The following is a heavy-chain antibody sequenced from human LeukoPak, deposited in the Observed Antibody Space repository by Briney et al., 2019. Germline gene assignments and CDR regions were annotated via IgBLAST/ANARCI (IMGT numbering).Heavy chain of an antibody. CDR3: ARDSPLEWLLFDY. J-gene: IGHJ4*02. CDR2: IKQDGSEK. Sequence: GGSLRLSCAASGFTFSSYWMSWVRQAPGKGLEWVANIKQDGSEKYYVDSVKGRFTISRDNAKNSLYLQMNSLRAEDTAVYYCARDSPLEWLLFDYWGQGTLVTVSS. D-gene: IGHD3-3*01. CDR1: GFTFSSYW. V-gene: IGHV3-7*01.